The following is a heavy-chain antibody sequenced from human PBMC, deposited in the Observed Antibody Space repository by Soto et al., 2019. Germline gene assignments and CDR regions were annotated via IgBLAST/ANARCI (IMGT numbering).Heavy chain of an antibody. Sequence: QVQLVESGGGVVQPGRSLRLSCAASGFTFSSYGMHWVRQAPGKGLEWVAVISYDGSNKYYADSVKGRFTISRDNSKNTLYLQMNSLRAEDTAVYYCAKERGPTFIPVLGDWFDPWGQGTLVTVSS. J-gene: IGHJ5*02. D-gene: IGHD3-16*01. CDR2: ISYDGSNK. V-gene: IGHV3-30*18. CDR3: AKERGPTFIPVLGDWFDP. CDR1: GFTFSSYG.